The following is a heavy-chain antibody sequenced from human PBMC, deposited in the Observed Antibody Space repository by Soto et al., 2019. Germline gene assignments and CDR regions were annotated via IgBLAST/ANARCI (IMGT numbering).Heavy chain of an antibody. CDR1: GYTFTGYY. D-gene: IGHD6-13*01. V-gene: IGHV1-2*02. J-gene: IGHJ4*02. Sequence: ASVKVSCKASGYTFTGYYMHWVRQAPGQGLEWMGWINPNSGGTNYAQKFQGRVTMTRDTSISTAYMELSRLRSDDTAVYYCARDLDSGSWYDYWGQGTLVTVSS. CDR2: INPNSGGT. CDR3: ARDLDSGSWYDY.